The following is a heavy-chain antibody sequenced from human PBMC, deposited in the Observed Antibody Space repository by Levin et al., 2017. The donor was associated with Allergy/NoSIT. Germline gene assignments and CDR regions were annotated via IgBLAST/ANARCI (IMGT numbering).Heavy chain of an antibody. CDR3: AREYDFCSGYYRFAFDI. Sequence: ASVKVSCKASGYSFTDYAMHWVRQAPGQRLEWMGRINAGNGNTKYSQKFQDRVTITWDTSASTTYMELNSLRSEDTAVYYCAREYDFCSGYYRFAFDIWGQGTMVTVSS. CDR1: GYSFTDYA. V-gene: IGHV1-3*01. J-gene: IGHJ3*02. D-gene: IGHD3-3*01. CDR2: INAGNGNT.